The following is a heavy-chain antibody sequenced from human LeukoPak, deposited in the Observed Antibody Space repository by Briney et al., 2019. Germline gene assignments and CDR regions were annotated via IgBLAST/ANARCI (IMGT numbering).Heavy chain of an antibody. CDR1: GGSFSSYY. V-gene: IGHV4-59*01. CDR2: IHYSGST. D-gene: IGHD5-12*01. CDR3: ARTTEGYAGGPGYSYYYYMDV. J-gene: IGHJ6*03. Sequence: SETLSLTCSVSGGSFSSYYWSWIRQPPGKGLEWIGYIHYSGSTHYNPSLTSRVTISVDTSKNQVPLKLRSVTAADTAVYYCARTTEGYAGGPGYSYYYYMDVWGKGTTVTISS.